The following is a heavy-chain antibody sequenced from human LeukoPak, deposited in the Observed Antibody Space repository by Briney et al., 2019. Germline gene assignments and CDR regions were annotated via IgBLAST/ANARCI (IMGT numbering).Heavy chain of an antibody. V-gene: IGHV3-30*18. D-gene: IGHD1-26*01. J-gene: IGHJ4*02. Sequence: GGSLRLSCASSGFTFSNCGMYWVRQAPGKGLEWVAVISYDGSNKYYVDSVKGRFTISRDNSKNTLYLQMNSLRTEDTAVYYCAKGLDIVGVPFDYWGQGTLVTVST. CDR1: GFTFSNCG. CDR2: ISYDGSNK. CDR3: AKGLDIVGVPFDY.